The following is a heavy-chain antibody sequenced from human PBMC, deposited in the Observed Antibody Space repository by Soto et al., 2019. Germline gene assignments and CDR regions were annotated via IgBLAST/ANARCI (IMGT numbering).Heavy chain of an antibody. CDR3: ARHNYGSGSTYFDY. Sequence: PSETLSLTCTVSDGSMSSYYWSWFRQPPGKGLEWIGYIYYTGTTNYFPSLKSRATISVDTSRNQFSLKLNSMTAADTAVYYCARHNYGSGSTYFDYWGQRTLVTVS. V-gene: IGHV4-59*08. D-gene: IGHD3-10*01. CDR1: DGSMSSYY. CDR2: IYYTGTT. J-gene: IGHJ4*02.